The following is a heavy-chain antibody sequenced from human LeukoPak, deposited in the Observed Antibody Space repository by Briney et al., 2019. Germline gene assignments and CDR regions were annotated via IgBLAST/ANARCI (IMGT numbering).Heavy chain of an antibody. Sequence: PGGSLRLSCVDSGFTFSRHSMNWVRQAPGKGLEWVSYINGGGSPIYYADSVRGRFTISRVNAKNSLYLQMNSLRAEDTAVYYCVRDNPRCCGVVPANIDDYWGQGTLVTVSS. CDR2: INGGGSPI. J-gene: IGHJ4*02. D-gene: IGHD2-15*01. V-gene: IGHV3-48*01. CDR3: VRDNPRCCGVVPANIDDY. CDR1: GFTFSRHS.